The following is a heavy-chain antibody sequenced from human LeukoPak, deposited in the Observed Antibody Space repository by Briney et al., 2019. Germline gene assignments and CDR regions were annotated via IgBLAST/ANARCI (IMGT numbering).Heavy chain of an antibody. V-gene: IGHV4-4*07. CDR1: GGSISGYY. D-gene: IGHD6-19*01. Sequence: SETLSLTCTVSGGSISGYYWSWIRQPAGKGLEWIGRVYTSGSSKNNPSLKSRVTMSVDTTKNQFSLKLSSVTAADTAVYYCAGVYSSYDYFDSWGQGTLVTVSS. CDR2: VYTSGSS. CDR3: AGVYSSYDYFDS. J-gene: IGHJ4*02.